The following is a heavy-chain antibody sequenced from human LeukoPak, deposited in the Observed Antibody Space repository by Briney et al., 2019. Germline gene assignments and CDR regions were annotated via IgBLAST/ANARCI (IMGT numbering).Heavy chain of an antibody. D-gene: IGHD3-10*01. CDR2: ISAYNGNT. V-gene: IGHV1-18*01. Sequence: ASVKVSCKASGYTFTSYGISWVRQAPGQGLEWMGWISAYNGNTNYAQKLQGRVTMTTDTSTSTAYMELRSLRSDDTAVYYCARDRDYYYGSGSCGYWGQGTLVTVSS. CDR1: GYTFTSYG. J-gene: IGHJ4*02. CDR3: ARDRDYYYGSGSCGY.